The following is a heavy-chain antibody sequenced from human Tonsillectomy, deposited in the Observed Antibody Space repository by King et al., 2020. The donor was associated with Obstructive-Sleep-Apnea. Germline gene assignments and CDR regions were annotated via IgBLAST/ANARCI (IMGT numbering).Heavy chain of an antibody. CDR2: INHSGST. CDR3: AGSGSGTAMGY. J-gene: IGHJ4*02. CDR1: GGSFSGYF. Sequence: VQLQQWGAGLLKPSETLSLTCAVYGGSFSGYFLNWIRQPPGKGLEWIGEINHSGSTNYNPSLKSRVTISVDTSKNQFSLKLSSVIAADTAVYYCAGSGSGTAMGYWGQGTLVTVSS. V-gene: IGHV4-34*01. D-gene: IGHD5-18*01.